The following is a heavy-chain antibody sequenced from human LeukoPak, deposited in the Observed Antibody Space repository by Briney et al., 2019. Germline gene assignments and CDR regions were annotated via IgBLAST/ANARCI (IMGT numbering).Heavy chain of an antibody. V-gene: IGHV4-59*01. D-gene: IGHD3-10*01. CDR2: IYYSRST. CDR1: GGSISSYY. Sequence: PSETLSLTCNVSGGSISSYYWSWIRQPPGKGLDWIGYIYYSRSTNYNPSLKSRVTISVDTSKNQFSLKLSSVTAADTAVYYCTSGSESYADSWGPGTLVTVSS. CDR3: TSGSESYADS. J-gene: IGHJ4*02.